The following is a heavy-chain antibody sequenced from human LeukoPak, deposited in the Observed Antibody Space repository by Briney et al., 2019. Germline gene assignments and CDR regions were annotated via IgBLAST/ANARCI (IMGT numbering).Heavy chain of an antibody. Sequence: ASVKVSCKASGYTFTSYGISWVRQAPGQGLEWMGWISAYNGNTNYAQKLQGSVTMTTDTSTSTAYMELRSLRSDDTAVYYCARAPASTVTTAYFDYWGQGTLVTVSS. V-gene: IGHV1-18*01. CDR2: ISAYNGNT. D-gene: IGHD4-17*01. J-gene: IGHJ4*02. CDR1: GYTFTSYG. CDR3: ARAPASTVTTAYFDY.